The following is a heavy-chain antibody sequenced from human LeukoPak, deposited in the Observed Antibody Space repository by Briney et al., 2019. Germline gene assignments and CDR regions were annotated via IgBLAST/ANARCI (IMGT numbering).Heavy chain of an antibody. CDR2: ISSNGGST. CDR3: ERDSLGKWELLYDY. V-gene: IGHV3-64*01. CDR1: GFTFSSYA. D-gene: IGHD1-26*01. Sequence: GGSLRLSCAASGFTFSSYAMHWVRQAPGKGLEYVSAISSNGGSTYYANSVKGRFTISRDNSKNTMYLQMGSLRAEDMAVYYCERDSLGKWELLYDYWGQGTLVTVSS. J-gene: IGHJ4*02.